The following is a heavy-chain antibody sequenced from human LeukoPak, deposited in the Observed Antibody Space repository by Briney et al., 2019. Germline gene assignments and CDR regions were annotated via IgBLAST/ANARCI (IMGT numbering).Heavy chain of an antibody. V-gene: IGHV1-69*04. J-gene: IGHJ4*02. CDR1: GGTFSSYA. CDR3: ARERQYYYDSTHYFDY. Sequence: SVKVSCKASGGTFSSYAISWVRQAPGQGLEWMGRIIPILGIANYAQKFQGRVTITADKSTSTAYMELSSLRPEDTAVYYCARERQYYYDSTHYFDYWGQGTLVTVSS. D-gene: IGHD3-22*01. CDR2: IIPILGIA.